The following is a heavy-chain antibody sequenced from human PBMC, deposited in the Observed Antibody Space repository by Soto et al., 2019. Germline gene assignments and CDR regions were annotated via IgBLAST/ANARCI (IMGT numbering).Heavy chain of an antibody. D-gene: IGHD3-3*01. CDR1: GYTFTSYG. V-gene: IGHV1-18*04. CDR2: ISAYNGNT. CDR3: ARGGKFDWSGYTSYYYYYGMDV. J-gene: IGHJ6*02. Sequence: GASVKVSCKASGYTFTSYGISWVRQAPGQGLEWMGWISAYNGNTNYAQKLQGRVTMTTDTSTSTAYMELRSLRSDDTAVYYCARGGKFDWSGYTSYYYYYGMDVWGQGTTVTVSS.